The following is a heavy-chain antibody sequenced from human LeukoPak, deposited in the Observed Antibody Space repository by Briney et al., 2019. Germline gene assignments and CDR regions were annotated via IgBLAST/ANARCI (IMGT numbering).Heavy chain of an antibody. Sequence: TSETLSLTCTVSGGSISSGGYYWSWIRQHPGKGLEWIGYIYYSGSTYYNPSLKSRVTISVDTSKNQFSLKLSSVTAADTAVYYCARVYSNYVGWFDPWGQGTLVTVSS. D-gene: IGHD4-11*01. V-gene: IGHV4-31*03. J-gene: IGHJ5*02. CDR2: IYYSGST. CDR1: GGSISSGGYY. CDR3: ARVYSNYVGWFDP.